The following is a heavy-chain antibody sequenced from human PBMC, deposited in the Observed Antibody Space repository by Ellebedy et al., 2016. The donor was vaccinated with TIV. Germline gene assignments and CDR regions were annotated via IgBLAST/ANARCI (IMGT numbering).Heavy chain of an antibody. V-gene: IGHV3-23*01. D-gene: IGHD7-27*01. Sequence: GESLKISRLCSGFPFTSYAIRWVRQPPGKGLDWVSHLRASGGSTYYAHSVQGPFTISRDNSKNTLYLQMNSLRGEDTAVYYCAKDLANWGIRFFDLWGRGTLVTVSS. CDR3: AKDLANWGIRFFDL. CDR1: GFPFTSYA. CDR2: LRASGGST. J-gene: IGHJ2*01.